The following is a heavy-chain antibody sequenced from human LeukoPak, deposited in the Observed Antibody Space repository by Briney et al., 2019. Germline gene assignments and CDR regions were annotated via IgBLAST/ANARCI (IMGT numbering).Heavy chain of an antibody. J-gene: IGHJ3*02. CDR3: TTYDFWSVSYAFDI. CDR2: IKSKTDGGTT. CDR1: GFTFSNAW. Sequence: GGSLRLSCAASGFTFSNAWMSWVRQPPGKGLEWVGRIKSKTDGGTTDYAAPVKGRFTISRDDSKNTLYLQMNSLKTEDTAVYYCTTYDFWSVSYAFDIWGQGTMVTVSS. D-gene: IGHD3-3*01. V-gene: IGHV3-15*01.